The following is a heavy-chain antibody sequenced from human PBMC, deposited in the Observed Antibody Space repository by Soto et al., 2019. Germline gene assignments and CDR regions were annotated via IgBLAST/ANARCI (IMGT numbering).Heavy chain of an antibody. V-gene: IGHV3-30-3*01. CDR2: ISYDGSNK. D-gene: IGHD6-13*01. CDR3: ARDKQQLVHPSIYFDY. CDR1: GFTFSSYA. Sequence: GGSLRLSCAASGFTFSSYAMHWVRQAPGKGLEWVAVISYDGSNKYYADSVKGRFTISRDNSKNTLYLQMNSLRAEDTAVYYCARDKQQLVHPSIYFDYWGQGTLVTVSS. J-gene: IGHJ4*02.